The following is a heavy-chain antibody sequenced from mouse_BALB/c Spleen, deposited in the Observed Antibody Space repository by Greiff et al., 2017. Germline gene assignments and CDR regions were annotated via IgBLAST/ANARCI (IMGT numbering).Heavy chain of an antibody. J-gene: IGHJ4*01. Sequence: QVQLQQSGAELVRPGASVTLSCKASGYTFTDYEMHWVKQTPVHGLEWIGAIDPETGGTAYNQKFKGKATLTADKSSSTAYMELRSLTSEDSAVYYCTRRRDYDRGGWDYWGQGTSVTVSS. D-gene: IGHD2-4*01. CDR2: IDPETGGT. CDR1: GYTFTDYE. V-gene: IGHV1-15*01. CDR3: TRRRDYDRGGWDY.